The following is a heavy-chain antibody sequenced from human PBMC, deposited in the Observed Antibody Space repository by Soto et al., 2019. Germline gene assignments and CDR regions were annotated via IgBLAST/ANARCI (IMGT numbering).Heavy chain of an antibody. Sequence: QVQLQESGPGLVKPSQTLSLTCTVSGGSISSGGYYWSWIRQHPGKGLEWIGYIYYSGSTYYNPSLKSRVTKSVDTSKNQFPLKLSSVTAADTAVYYCAGRLHGDYPSWFDPWGQGTLVTVSS. CDR3: AGRLHGDYPSWFDP. J-gene: IGHJ5*02. CDR1: GGSISSGGYY. D-gene: IGHD4-17*01. V-gene: IGHV4-31*03. CDR2: IYYSGST.